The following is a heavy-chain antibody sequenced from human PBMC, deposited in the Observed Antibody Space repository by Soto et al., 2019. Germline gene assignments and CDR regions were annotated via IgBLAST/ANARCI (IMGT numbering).Heavy chain of an antibody. CDR3: ARATSTCLQFDY. V-gene: IGHV4-59*01. J-gene: IGHJ4*02. CDR1: GGAISSYY. Sequence: SETLSLTCTVSGGAISSYYWSWIRQPPGKGLDWIGFIYHTGSTDYNPSLKSRVTTSLDTSKNQFSLQLSSVIAADRARYYCARATSTCLQFDYLGQGTPVTVCS. CDR2: IYHTGST.